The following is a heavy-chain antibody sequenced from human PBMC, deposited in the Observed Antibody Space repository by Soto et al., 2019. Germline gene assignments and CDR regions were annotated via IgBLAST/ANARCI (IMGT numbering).Heavy chain of an antibody. J-gene: IGHJ4*02. CDR2: ISGGGTT. V-gene: IGHV3-23*01. CDR1: GFALSNYA. CDR3: AKAAHSNGYYYFDY. D-gene: IGHD6-19*01. Sequence: PGGSLRLSCAAYGFALSNYAMNWVRQAPGKGLEWVSSISGGGTTYYADSVKGRFTISRDNSKNTLYLQMNSLRAEDTALFYCAKAAHSNGYYYFDYWGQGSLVTVSS.